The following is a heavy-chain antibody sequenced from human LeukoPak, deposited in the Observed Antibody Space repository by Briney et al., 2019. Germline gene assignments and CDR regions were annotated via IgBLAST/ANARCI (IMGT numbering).Heavy chain of an antibody. V-gene: IGHV3-30*04. Sequence: PGRSLRLSCAASGFTFSSYAMHWVRQAPGKGLEWVAVISYDGSNKYYADSVKGRFTISRDNSKNTLYLQMNSLRAEDTAVYYCARDVTIMVRGVITYYYYGMDVWGKGTTVTVSS. D-gene: IGHD3-10*01. CDR1: GFTFSSYA. CDR2: ISYDGSNK. J-gene: IGHJ6*04. CDR3: ARDVTIMVRGVITYYYYGMDV.